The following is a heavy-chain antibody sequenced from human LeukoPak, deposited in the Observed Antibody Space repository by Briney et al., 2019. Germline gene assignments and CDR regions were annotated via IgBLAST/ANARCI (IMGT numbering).Heavy chain of an antibody. V-gene: IGHV3-73*01. D-gene: IGHD5/OR15-5a*01. Sequence: GGSLRLSCAASGFTFSGSAMHWVRQATGKGLEWVGRIRSKANSYATAYAASVKGRFTISRDDSKNTAYLQMNSLKTEDTAVYYCARVVSSGGSWGQGTLVTVSS. CDR1: GFTFSGSA. CDR2: IRSKANSYAT. CDR3: ARVVSSGGS. J-gene: IGHJ5*02.